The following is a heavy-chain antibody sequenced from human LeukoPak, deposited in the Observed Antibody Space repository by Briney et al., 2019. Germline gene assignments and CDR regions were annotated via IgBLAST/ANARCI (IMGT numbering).Heavy chain of an antibody. CDR2: IYYSGSA. CDR3: ARAATQEIYGDYPNPYYYYYGMDV. D-gene: IGHD4-17*01. CDR1: GGSISSYY. Sequence: SETLSLTCTVSGGSISSYYWSWIRQPLGKGLEWIGYIYYSGSANYNPSLKSRVTISVDTSKNQFSLKLSSVTAADTAVYYCARAATQEIYGDYPNPYYYYYGMDVWGKGTTVTVSS. J-gene: IGHJ6*04. V-gene: IGHV4-59*01.